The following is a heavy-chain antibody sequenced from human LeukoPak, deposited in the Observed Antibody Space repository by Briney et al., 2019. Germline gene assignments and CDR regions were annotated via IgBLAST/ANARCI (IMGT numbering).Heavy chain of an antibody. Sequence: AVPVPCMASGYTFPHYYLYGLRQAPGQGLEWMGWINRTSGGTNYAQKCQGMVTLTRHTSINTAYRDLSSLRSDDTAGYYCAAWRSFDYWGQGTLLTVAS. D-gene: IGHD3-3*01. V-gene: IGHV1-2*02. J-gene: IGHJ4*02. CDR2: INRTSGGT. CDR1: GYTFPHYY. CDR3: AAWRSFDY.